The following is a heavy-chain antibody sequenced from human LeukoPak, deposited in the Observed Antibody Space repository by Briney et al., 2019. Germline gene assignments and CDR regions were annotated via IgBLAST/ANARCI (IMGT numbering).Heavy chain of an antibody. J-gene: IGHJ4*02. Sequence: GESLKISCKGSGYRFNYWIGWVRQMPGKGLEWMGVIYPGDSDTRYSPSFQGQVTISADKSTSTAYLQWSSLKASDTAMYYCARQVAVAAWEYWGQGTLVTVSS. V-gene: IGHV5-51*01. CDR3: ARQVAVAAWEY. CDR1: GYRFNYW. D-gene: IGHD6-19*01. CDR2: IYPGDSDT.